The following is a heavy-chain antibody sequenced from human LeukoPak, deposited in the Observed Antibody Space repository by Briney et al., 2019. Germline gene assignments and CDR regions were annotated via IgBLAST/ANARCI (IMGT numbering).Heavy chain of an antibody. CDR3: AKAWDSSGRGPQYFYH. J-gene: IGHJ1*01. V-gene: IGHV3-23*01. CDR2: VSGDGGRT. CDR1: GFTFSTYA. Sequence: GGSLRLSCAASGFTFSTYAMNWVRQAPGKGLEWVSAVSGDGGRTYYADSVKGRFTISRDNSKNTLYLQMNSLRAEDTAVYYCAKAWDSSGRGPQYFYHWGQGTLVTVSS. D-gene: IGHD6-19*01.